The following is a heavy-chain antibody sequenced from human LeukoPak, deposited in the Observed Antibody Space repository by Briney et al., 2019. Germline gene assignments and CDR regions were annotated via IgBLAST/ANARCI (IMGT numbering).Heavy chain of an antibody. Sequence: GGSLRLSCAASGFTFSSYSMSWVRQAPGKGLEWVASIKQDGSERYSVDSVKGRFTISRDNSKNTLYLQMNSLRAEDTAVYYCAKDYGDYDLDAFDIWGQGTMVTVSS. D-gene: IGHD4-17*01. CDR3: AKDYGDYDLDAFDI. CDR1: GFTFSSYS. J-gene: IGHJ3*02. CDR2: IKQDGSER. V-gene: IGHV3-7*01.